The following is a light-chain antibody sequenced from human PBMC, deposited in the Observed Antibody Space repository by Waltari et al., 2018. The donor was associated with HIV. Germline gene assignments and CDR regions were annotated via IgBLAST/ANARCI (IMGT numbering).Light chain of an antibody. Sequence: QSALTQPASVSGSPGHAIPLPCTDPSAELSGYYYVAWYQQSPGKAPKLMTYQVINPPSGVSDRFSASNVGNTASLTISGLQTDDEAYYYCCSYTNNNSYVFGTGTKVTVL. CDR2: QVI. V-gene: IGLV2-14*01. CDR3: CSYTNNNSYV. CDR1: SAELSGYYY. J-gene: IGLJ1*01.